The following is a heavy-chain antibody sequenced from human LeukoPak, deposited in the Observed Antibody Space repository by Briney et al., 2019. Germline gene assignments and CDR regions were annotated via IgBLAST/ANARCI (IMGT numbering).Heavy chain of an antibody. Sequence: SSETLSLTCGVSGGSIRSTNWWSWVRQPPGQGLEWIGEISLSGQTNFNPSLNGRVTMSLDESRNQLSLKLASVTAADTAIYYCSRESGAFCPSGYWGQGTLVIVPP. D-gene: IGHD1-26*01. V-gene: IGHV4/OR15-8*02. J-gene: IGHJ4*02. CDR1: GGSIRSTNW. CDR2: ISLSGQT. CDR3: SRESGAFCPSGY.